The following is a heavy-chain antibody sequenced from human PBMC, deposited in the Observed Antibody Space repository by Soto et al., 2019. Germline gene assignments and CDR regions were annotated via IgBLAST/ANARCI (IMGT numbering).Heavy chain of an antibody. CDR1: GFTFSSYS. Sequence: EVQLVESGGGLVQPGGSLRLSCAASGFTFSSYSMNWVRQAPGKGLEWVSYISSSFITIYYADSVKGRFTISRDNAKNSLYRQMNSLRAEDTAVYYCARDCPGSSTTCYGNEWFDSWGQGTLVTVSS. CDR3: ARDCPGSSTTCYGNEWFDS. V-gene: IGHV3-48*01. CDR2: ISSSFITI. J-gene: IGHJ5*01. D-gene: IGHD2-2*01.